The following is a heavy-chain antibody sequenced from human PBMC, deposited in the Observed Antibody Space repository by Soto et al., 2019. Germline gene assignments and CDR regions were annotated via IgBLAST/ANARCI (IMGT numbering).Heavy chain of an antibody. D-gene: IGHD4-17*01. CDR3: AYARTRLHAFDI. CDR1: GGSFSGYY. V-gene: IGHV4-34*01. Sequence: PSETLSLTCAVYGGSFSGYYWSWIRQPPGKGLEWIGEINHGGSTNYNPSLKSRVTISVDTSKNQFSLKLSSVTAADTAVYYCAYARTRLHAFDIWGQGTMVTVSS. J-gene: IGHJ3*02. CDR2: INHGGST.